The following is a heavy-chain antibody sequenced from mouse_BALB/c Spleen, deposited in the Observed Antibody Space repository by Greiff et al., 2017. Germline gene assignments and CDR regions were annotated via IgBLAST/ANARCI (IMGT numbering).Heavy chain of an antibody. J-gene: IGHJ4*01. Sequence: EVQLQQSGTVLARPGASVKMSCKASGYTFTSYWMHWVKQRPGQGLEWIGAIYPGNSDTSYNQKFKGKAKLTAVTSTSTAYMELSSLTNEDSAVYYCTKEGPTVVAPSAMDYWGQGTSVTVSS. D-gene: IGHD1-1*01. V-gene: IGHV1-5*01. CDR2: IYPGNSDT. CDR3: TKEGPTVVAPSAMDY. CDR1: GYTFTSYW.